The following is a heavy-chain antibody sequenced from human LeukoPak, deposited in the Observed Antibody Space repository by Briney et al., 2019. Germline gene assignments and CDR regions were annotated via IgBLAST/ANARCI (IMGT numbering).Heavy chain of an antibody. CDR3: ARVIWYYDSSGYYIGDY. J-gene: IGHJ4*02. CDR2: ISAYNGNT. V-gene: IGHV1-18*04. D-gene: IGHD3-22*01. Sequence: ASVKVSCKASGYTFTSYGISWVRQAPGQGLEWMGWISAYNGNTNYAQKLQGRVTMTTDTSTSTAYMELRSLRSDDTAVYHCARVIWYYDSSGYYIGDYWGQGTLVTVSS. CDR1: GYTFTSYG.